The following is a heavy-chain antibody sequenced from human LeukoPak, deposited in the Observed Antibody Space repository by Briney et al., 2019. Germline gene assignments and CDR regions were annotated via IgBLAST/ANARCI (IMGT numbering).Heavy chain of an antibody. CDR2: ISYDGSNK. Sequence: GGSLRLSCAASGFTFSSYGMHWVRQAPGKGPEWVAVISYDGSNKYYADSVKGRFTISRDNSKNTLYLQMNSLRAEDTAVYYCAKSTSPLYYYYGMDVWGQGTTVTVSS. V-gene: IGHV3-30*18. D-gene: IGHD2-2*01. CDR3: AKSTSPLYYYYGMDV. J-gene: IGHJ6*02. CDR1: GFTFSSYG.